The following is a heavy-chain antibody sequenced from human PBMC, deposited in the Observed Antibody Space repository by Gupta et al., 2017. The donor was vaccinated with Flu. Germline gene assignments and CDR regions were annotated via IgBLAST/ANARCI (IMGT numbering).Heavy chain of an antibody. J-gene: IGHJ4*02. V-gene: IGHV3-23*01. CDR2: ISGSGGST. CDR1: GFTFSSYA. CDR3: AKDTDYPGGRYSSGWYTTAFDY. D-gene: IGHD6-19*01. Sequence: EVQLLESGGGLVQPGGSLRLSCAASGFTFSSYAMSWVRQAPGKGLEWVSAISGSGGSTYYADSVKGRFTISRDNSKNTLYLQMNSLRAEDTAVYYCAKDTDYPGGRYSSGWYTTAFDYWGQGTLVTVSS.